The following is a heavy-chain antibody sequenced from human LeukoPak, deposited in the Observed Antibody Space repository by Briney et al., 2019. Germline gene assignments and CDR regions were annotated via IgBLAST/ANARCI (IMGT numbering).Heavy chain of an antibody. V-gene: IGHV3-21*01. CDR3: ARDPLGRGSGSYYFDY. CDR2: ISSSSSYI. J-gene: IGHJ4*02. D-gene: IGHD3-10*01. Sequence: GGSLRLSCAASGFTFSSYSMNWVRQAPGKGLEWVSSISSSSSYIYYADSVKGRFIISRDNAKNSLYLQMNSLRAEDTAVYYCARDPLGRGSGSYYFDYWGQGTLVTVSS. CDR1: GFTFSSYS.